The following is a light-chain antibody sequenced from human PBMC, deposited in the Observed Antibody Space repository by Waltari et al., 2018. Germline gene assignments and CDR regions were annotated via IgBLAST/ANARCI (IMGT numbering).Light chain of an antibody. J-gene: IGKJ2*01. CDR3: QLRINWPPAYT. Sequence: IVLTQSPATLHLSPGERATLSCRASQSVSSYLAWYQQKPGQAPRLLIYDAFNRDTGIPARFSGSGSGTDFTLTISSLEPEDFAVYYCQLRINWPPAYTFGQGTKLEI. CDR1: QSVSSY. V-gene: IGKV3-11*01. CDR2: DAF.